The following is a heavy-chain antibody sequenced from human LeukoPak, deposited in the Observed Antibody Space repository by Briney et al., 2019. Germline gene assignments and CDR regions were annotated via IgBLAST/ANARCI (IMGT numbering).Heavy chain of an antibody. CDR1: GFTFDDYA. CDR2: ISWNSGSI. CDR3: ARVGTAMVTRVFDY. V-gene: IGHV3-9*01. D-gene: IGHD5-18*01. Sequence: GRSLRLSCAASGFTFDDYAMHWVRQAPGKGLEWVSGISWNSGSIGYADSVKGRFTISRDNAKNSLYLQMNSLRAEDTAVYYCARVGTAMVTRVFDYWGQGTLVTVSS. J-gene: IGHJ4*02.